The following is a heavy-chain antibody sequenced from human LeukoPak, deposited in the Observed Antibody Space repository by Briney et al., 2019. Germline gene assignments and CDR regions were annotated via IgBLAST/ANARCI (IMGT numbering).Heavy chain of an antibody. Sequence: PGGSLRLSCAASGFTFSSYAMNWVRQAPGKGLEWVSTISGSGGSTYYADSVKGRFTISRDNSKNTLYLHMNSLRANDTAVYYCATPILLMVYAPGYWGQGTLVTVSS. CDR2: ISGSGGST. V-gene: IGHV3-23*01. CDR1: GFTFSSYA. J-gene: IGHJ4*02. D-gene: IGHD2-8*01. CDR3: ATPILLMVYAPGY.